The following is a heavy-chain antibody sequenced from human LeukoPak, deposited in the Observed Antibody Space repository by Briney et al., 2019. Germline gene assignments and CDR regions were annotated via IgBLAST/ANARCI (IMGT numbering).Heavy chain of an antibody. CDR1: GFTFSSYS. CDR2: ISSSSSTI. V-gene: IGHV3-48*02. D-gene: IGHD6-19*01. J-gene: IGHJ4*02. Sequence: GGSLRLSCAASGFTFSSYSMHWVRQAPGKGLEWVSYISSSSSTIYYADSVKGRFTISRDNAKSSLYLQMNSLRDEDTAVYYCARDYRSGGYGGSYFDKWGQGTLVTVSS. CDR3: ARDYRSGGYGGSYFDK.